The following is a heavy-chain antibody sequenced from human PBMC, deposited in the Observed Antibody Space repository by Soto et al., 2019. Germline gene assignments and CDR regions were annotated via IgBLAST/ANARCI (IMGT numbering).Heavy chain of an antibody. Sequence: TVSGGSVSSGSYYWSRIRQPPGKGLEWIGYMYYSGSTNYNPSLKSRVTISLDTSKNQFSLKLSSVTAADTAVYFCARTRDFWSGNDAFDIWGQGTMVTVSS. J-gene: IGHJ3*02. CDR1: GGSVSSGSYY. V-gene: IGHV4-61*01. CDR2: MYYSGST. CDR3: ARTRDFWSGNDAFDI. D-gene: IGHD3-3*01.